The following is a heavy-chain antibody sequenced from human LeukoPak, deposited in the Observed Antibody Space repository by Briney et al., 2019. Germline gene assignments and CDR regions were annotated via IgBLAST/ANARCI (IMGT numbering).Heavy chain of an antibody. CDR2: IYHSGST. Sequence: PSETLSLTCTVSGYSISSGYDWGWIRQPPGKGLEWIGSIYHSGSTYYNPSLKSRVTISVVTSKNQFSLKLSSVTAADTAVYYCARQREGYFDLWGRGTLVTVSS. V-gene: IGHV4-38-2*02. CDR1: GYSISSGYD. J-gene: IGHJ2*01. CDR3: ARQREGYFDL.